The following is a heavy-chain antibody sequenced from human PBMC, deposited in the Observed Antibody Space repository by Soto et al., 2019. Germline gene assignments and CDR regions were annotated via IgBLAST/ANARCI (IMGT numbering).Heavy chain of an antibody. J-gene: IGHJ4*02. CDR2: ISYDGSNK. V-gene: IGHV3-30*18. D-gene: IGHD2-2*01. CDR1: GFTFSSYG. Sequence: ESGGGVVQPGRSLRLSCAASGFTFSSYGMHWVRQAPGKGLEWVAVISYDGSNKYYADSVKGRFTISRDNSKNTLYLQMNSLRAEDTAVYYCAKEDWAERTQYQLLFALDYWGQGTLVTVSS. CDR3: AKEDWAERTQYQLLFALDY.